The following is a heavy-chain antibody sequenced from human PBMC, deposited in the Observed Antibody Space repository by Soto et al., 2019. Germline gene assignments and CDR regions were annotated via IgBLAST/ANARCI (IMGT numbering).Heavy chain of an antibody. CDR3: ARVEVAAAGTMGDYYYGMDV. V-gene: IGHV1-18*01. D-gene: IGHD6-13*01. J-gene: IGHJ6*02. Sequence: QVQLVQSGAEVKKPGASVKVSCKASGYTFTSYGISWVRQAPGQGLEWMGWISAYNGNTNYAQKLQGRVTMTTYTSTSTAYMELRSLRSDDTAVYYCARVEVAAAGTMGDYYYGMDVWGQGTTVTVSS. CDR2: ISAYNGNT. CDR1: GYTFTSYG.